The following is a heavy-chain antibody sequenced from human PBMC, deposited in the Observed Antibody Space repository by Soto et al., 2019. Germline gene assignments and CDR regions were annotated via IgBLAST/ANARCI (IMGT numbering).Heavy chain of an antibody. Sequence: QVHLQASGPGLVKPSETLSLTCTVSGGSLSSYSWSWLLQSAGGGLEWIGHVDYSGTSNHNPTIKSRVTMSTRTSRNQFSLKLTSVTDADTAVDFCARDRGGEGWAGDLWGRGNGITVSS. CDR1: GGSLSSYS. CDR3: ARDRGGEGWAGDL. V-gene: IGHV4-59*01. CDR2: VDYSGTS. D-gene: IGHD3-10*01. J-gene: IGHJ2*01.